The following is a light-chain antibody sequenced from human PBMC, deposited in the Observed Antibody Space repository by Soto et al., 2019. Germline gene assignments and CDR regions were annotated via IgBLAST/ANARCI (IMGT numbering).Light chain of an antibody. CDR3: QQYNNLPPIT. Sequence: EIVMTQSPATLSVSPGERATLSCRASQSVSSNVAWYQQKPGQAPRLLIYGASTRATGIPARFSGSASGTEFTLSISSLQSEDFAVYYCQQYNNLPPITFGQGTKLEIK. V-gene: IGKV3-15*01. CDR1: QSVSSN. CDR2: GAS. J-gene: IGKJ2*01.